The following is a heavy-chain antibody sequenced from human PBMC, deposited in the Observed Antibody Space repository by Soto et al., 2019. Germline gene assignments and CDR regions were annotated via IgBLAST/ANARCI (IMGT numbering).Heavy chain of an antibody. CDR3: ARLSRPNYYDTSGFFKDNWFDP. V-gene: IGHV1-69*13. CDR2: IIPIVETP. D-gene: IGHD3-22*01. Sequence: SVKVSCKASGGTFNSYDINWVRQAPGQGREWMGGIIPIVETPKYAQKFQGRVTITADESTNTVYMELSSLRSEDTAMYYCARLSRPNYYDTSGFFKDNWFDPWGQGTLVTVSS. CDR1: GGTFNSYD. J-gene: IGHJ5*02.